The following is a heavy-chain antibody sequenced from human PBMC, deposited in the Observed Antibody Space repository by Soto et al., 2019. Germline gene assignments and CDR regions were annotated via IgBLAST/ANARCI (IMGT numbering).Heavy chain of an antibody. V-gene: IGHV4-34*01. D-gene: IGHD2-15*01. CDR3: ARVRVVLAATAYYYYGMDV. CDR2: INHSGST. Sequence: SETLSPTCAGYGGVFRGYYWSWVPPPPGEGGEWIGEINHSGSTNYNPSLKSRVTISVDTSKNQFSLKLSSVTAADTAVYYCARVRVVLAATAYYYYGMDVWGQGTTVTSP. CDR1: GGVFRGYY. J-gene: IGHJ6*02.